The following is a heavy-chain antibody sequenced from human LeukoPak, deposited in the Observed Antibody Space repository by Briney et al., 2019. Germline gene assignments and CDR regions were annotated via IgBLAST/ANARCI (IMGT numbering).Heavy chain of an antibody. CDR2: MNPNSGNT. V-gene: IGHV1-8*01. CDR3: ATEFRVTIFGVVITDNWFDP. J-gene: IGHJ5*02. CDR1: GYTFTSYD. Sequence: ASVKVSCKASGYTFTSYDINWVRQATGQGLEWMGWMNPNSGNTGYAQKFQGRVTMTRNASISTAYMELSSLRSEDTAVYYCATEFRVTIFGVVITDNWFDPWGQGTLVTVSS. D-gene: IGHD3-3*01.